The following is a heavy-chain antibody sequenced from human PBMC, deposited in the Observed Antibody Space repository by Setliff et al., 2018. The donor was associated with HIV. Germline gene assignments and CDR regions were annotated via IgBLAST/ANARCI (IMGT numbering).Heavy chain of an antibody. Sequence: ASVKVSCKASGYSFSAYAINWVQQVPGRGLQWLGWINTNTMNPAAAQVFTGRYVFSFDISVSTAYLQITSLETEDTAMYFCARDSVMTVDRGGAGSAFDLWGQGTMVTVSS. CDR3: ARDSVMTVDRGGAGSAFDL. V-gene: IGHV7-4-1*02. J-gene: IGHJ3*01. D-gene: IGHD2-21*02. CDR2: INTNTMNP. CDR1: GYSFSAYA.